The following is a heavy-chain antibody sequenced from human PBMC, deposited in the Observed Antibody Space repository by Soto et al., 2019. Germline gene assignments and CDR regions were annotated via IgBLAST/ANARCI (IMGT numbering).Heavy chain of an antibody. D-gene: IGHD1-1*01. CDR3: ARQDNNWNLNWFDP. Sequence: SETLSLTCTVSGGSISITNYYWAWIRQPPGKGLQWIGSIIFSGNTYYSPSLTGRVTISVDTTKNHFSLELSSVTAADTAVYYCARQDNNWNLNWFDPWGQGTLVTVSS. J-gene: IGHJ5*02. CDR2: IIFSGNT. CDR1: GGSISITNYY. V-gene: IGHV4-39*01.